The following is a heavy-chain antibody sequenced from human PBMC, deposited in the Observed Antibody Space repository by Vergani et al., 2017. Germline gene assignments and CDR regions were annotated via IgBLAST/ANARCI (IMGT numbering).Heavy chain of an antibody. CDR1: GFSFSNYG. J-gene: IGHJ3*02. Sequence: QVQLVESGGGVVQPGRSLRLSCAASGFSFSNYGMHWVRQAPGKGLEWVAVISYDGSNKYYADSVKGRFTISRDNSKNTLYLQMNSLRAEDTAVYYCARGHTERPRYAFDIWGQGTMVTVSS. D-gene: IGHD1-1*01. CDR2: ISYDGSNK. CDR3: ARGHTERPRYAFDI. V-gene: IGHV3-30*03.